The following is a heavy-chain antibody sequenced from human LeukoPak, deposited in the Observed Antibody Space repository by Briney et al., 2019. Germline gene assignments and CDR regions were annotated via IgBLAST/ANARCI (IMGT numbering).Heavy chain of an antibody. Sequence: PGRSLRLSCAASGFTFDDYAMHWVRQAPGKGLEWVSGISWNSGSIGYADSVKGRFTISRDNAKNSPYLQMNSLRAEDTAVYYCARDPQYCSGGSCYSFDYWGQGTLVTVSS. CDR1: GFTFDDYA. V-gene: IGHV3-9*01. J-gene: IGHJ4*02. CDR3: ARDPQYCSGGSCYSFDY. D-gene: IGHD2-15*01. CDR2: ISWNSGSI.